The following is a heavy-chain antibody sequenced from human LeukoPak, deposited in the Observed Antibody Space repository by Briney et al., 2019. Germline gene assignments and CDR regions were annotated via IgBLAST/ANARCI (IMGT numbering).Heavy chain of an antibody. CDR2: IYYSGNT. D-gene: IGHD2-15*01. CDR3: AGSHHYCSGGSCYSPNWFDP. Sequence: ASQTLSLTCTVSGGSISSGGYYWSWIRQHPGKGLEWIGYIYYSGNTYYNPSLKSRVIISVDTSKNQFSLKLSSVTAADTAVYYCAGSHHYCSGGSCYSPNWFDPWGQGTLVTVSS. V-gene: IGHV4-31*03. J-gene: IGHJ5*02. CDR1: GGSISSGGYY.